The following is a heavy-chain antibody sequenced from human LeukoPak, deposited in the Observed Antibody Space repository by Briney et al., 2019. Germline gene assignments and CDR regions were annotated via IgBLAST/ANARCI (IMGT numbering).Heavy chain of an antibody. J-gene: IGHJ4*02. CDR3: ASSALGGQVLFDY. Sequence: GSLRLSCAVSGFTFSSYWMSWIRQPPGKGLEWIGYIYYSGSTNYNPSLKSRVTISVDTSKNQFSLKLSSVTAADTAVYYCASSALGGQVLFDYWGQGTLVTVSS. CDR1: GFTFSSYW. V-gene: IGHV4-59*08. D-gene: IGHD2-15*01. CDR2: IYYSGST.